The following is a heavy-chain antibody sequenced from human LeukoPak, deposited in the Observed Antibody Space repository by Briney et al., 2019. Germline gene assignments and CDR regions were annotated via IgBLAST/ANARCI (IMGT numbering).Heavy chain of an antibody. CDR2: IYWDDDK. CDR3: AHARPVAYGATTYYFDY. J-gene: IGHJ4*02. V-gene: IGHV2-5*02. D-gene: IGHD4/OR15-4a*01. Sequence: GPTLVKPTQTLTLTCTFSGFSLSTSGVGVGWIRQPPGKALEWFALIYWDDDKRYSPSLKSRLTITKDTSKNQVVLTMTNMDPVDTATYSCAHARPVAYGATTYYFDYWGQGTLVTVSS. CDR1: GFSLSTSGVG.